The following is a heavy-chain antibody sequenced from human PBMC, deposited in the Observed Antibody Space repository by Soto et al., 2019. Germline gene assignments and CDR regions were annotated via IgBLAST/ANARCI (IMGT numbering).Heavy chain of an antibody. CDR1: GYTFTSYG. V-gene: IGHV1-18*01. CDR3: ARDGPDFWSGYYTVILFDY. Sequence: ASVKVSCKASGYTFTSYGISWVRQAPGQGLEWMGWISAYNGNTNYAQKLQGRVTMTTDTSTSTAYMELRSLRSDDTAVYYCARDGPDFWSGYYTVILFDYWGQGTLVTVSS. J-gene: IGHJ4*02. D-gene: IGHD3-3*01. CDR2: ISAYNGNT.